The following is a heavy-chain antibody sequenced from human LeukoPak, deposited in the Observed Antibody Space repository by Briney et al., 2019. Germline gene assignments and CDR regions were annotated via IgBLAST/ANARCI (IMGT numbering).Heavy chain of an antibody. CDR2: INTNTGNP. CDR3: ARDDYGGNSARWFDP. D-gene: IGHD4-23*01. CDR1: GYTFTSYA. Sequence: ASVKVSCKASGYTFTSYATNWVRQAPGQGLEWMGWINTNTGNPTYAQGFTGRFVFSLDTSVSTAYLQISSLKAEDTAVYYCARDDYGGNSARWFDPWGQGTLVTVSS. V-gene: IGHV7-4-1*02. J-gene: IGHJ5*02.